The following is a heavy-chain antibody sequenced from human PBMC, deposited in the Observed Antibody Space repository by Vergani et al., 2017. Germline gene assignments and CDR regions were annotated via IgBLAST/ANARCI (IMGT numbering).Heavy chain of an antibody. D-gene: IGHD6-13*01. J-gene: IGHJ2*01. CDR3: AGGEFWSYSSSWATDL. Sequence: EVQLVESGGGLVQPGQSLRLSCAASGFTFSSYWMSWVRQAPGKGLEWVANIKQDGSEKYYVDSVKGRFTISRDNAKNSLSLQMNSLRAEDTAVYYCAGGEFWSYSSSWATDLWGRGTLVTVSS. CDR2: IKQDGSEK. V-gene: IGHV3-7*01. CDR1: GFTFSSYW.